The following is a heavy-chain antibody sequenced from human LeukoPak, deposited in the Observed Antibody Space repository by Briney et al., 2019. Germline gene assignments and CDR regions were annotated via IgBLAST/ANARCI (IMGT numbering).Heavy chain of an antibody. V-gene: IGHV4-59*08. CDR1: GGSISSYY. CDR3: ARHRGPRPPSV. D-gene: IGHD3-10*01. CDR2: IYYSGST. Sequence: SETLSLTCTVSGGSISSYYWSWIRQPPGKGLEWIGYIYYSGSTNYNPPLKSRITISVDTSKNQFSLRLSSVTAADTAMYYCARHRGPRPPSVWGQGTLVTVSS. J-gene: IGHJ4*02.